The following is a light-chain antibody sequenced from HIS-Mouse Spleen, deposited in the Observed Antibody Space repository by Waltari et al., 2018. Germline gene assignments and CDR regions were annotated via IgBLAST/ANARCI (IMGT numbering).Light chain of an antibody. CDR1: ALPKQY. CDR2: KDG. J-gene: IGLJ2*01. CDR3: QSADSSGTYV. V-gene: IGLV3-25*03. Sequence: SYELTQPPSVSVSPGQTARITCSGDALPKQYAYWYQQKPGQAPVLVIYKDGRGPSGIPERFSGSSSGTTVTLTISGVQAEDEADYYCQSADSSGTYVFGGGTKLTVL.